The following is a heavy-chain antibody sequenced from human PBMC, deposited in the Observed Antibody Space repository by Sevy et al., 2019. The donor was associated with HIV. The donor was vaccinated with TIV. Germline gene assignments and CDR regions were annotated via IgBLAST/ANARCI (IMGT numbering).Heavy chain of an antibody. CDR2: IHSSGST. D-gene: IGHD5-12*01. J-gene: IGHJ4*02. Sequence: SETLSLTCTVSGGSFSSFYWSWIRQSPGKGLEWIGDIHSSGSTTYNPSLKSRVTISGDTSKNRFSLDLISVTAVDTAVYYCARGSGYYAYWGQGTLVTVSS. CDR1: GGSFSSFY. V-gene: IGHV4-59*01. CDR3: ARGSGYYAY.